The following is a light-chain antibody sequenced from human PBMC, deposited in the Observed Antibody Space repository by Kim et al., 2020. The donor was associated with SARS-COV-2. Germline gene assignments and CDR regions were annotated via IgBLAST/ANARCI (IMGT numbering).Light chain of an antibody. Sequence: ITISCTGISSDVGGYNYVSWYQQHPGKAPKLMIYDVSNRPSGVSNRFSGSKSGNTASLTISGLQAEDEADYYCSSYTSSSTPHVVFGGGTKLTVL. CDR2: DVS. J-gene: IGLJ2*01. CDR3: SSYTSSSTPHVV. CDR1: SSDVGGYNY. V-gene: IGLV2-14*03.